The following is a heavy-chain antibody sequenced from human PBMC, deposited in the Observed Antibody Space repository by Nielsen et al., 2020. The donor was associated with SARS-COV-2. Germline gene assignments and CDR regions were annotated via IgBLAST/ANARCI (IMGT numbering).Heavy chain of an antibody. Sequence: GGSLRLSCAASGFTVSSNYMSWVRQAPGKGLEWVSVIYSGGSTYYADSVKGRFTISRDNSKNTLYLQMNSLRAEDAAVYYRASEIAVAGLDYWGQGTLVTVSS. V-gene: IGHV3-53*01. D-gene: IGHD6-19*01. CDR3: ASEIAVAGLDY. J-gene: IGHJ4*02. CDR2: IYSGGST. CDR1: GFTVSSNY.